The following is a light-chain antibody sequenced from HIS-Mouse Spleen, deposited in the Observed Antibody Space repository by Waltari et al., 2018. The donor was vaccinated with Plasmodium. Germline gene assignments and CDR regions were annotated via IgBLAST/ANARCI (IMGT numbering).Light chain of an antibody. CDR2: EDS. Sequence: SYDLTQPPSFSVSPGQTARITCSGEALPKKYANWYQKKSGQAPVLVIYEDSKRPSGIPDRFSGSSSGTMATLTISGAQVEDEADYYCYSTDSSGNHRVFGGGTKLTVL. V-gene: IGLV3-10*01. CDR3: YSTDSSGNHRV. J-gene: IGLJ3*02. CDR1: ALPKKY.